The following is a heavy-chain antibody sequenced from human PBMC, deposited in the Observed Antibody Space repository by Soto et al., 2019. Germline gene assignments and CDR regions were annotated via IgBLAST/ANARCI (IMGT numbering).Heavy chain of an antibody. J-gene: IGHJ6*02. CDR3: ARDQFYVTSIAARSGMDV. V-gene: IGHV1-18*01. CDR2: ISAYNGNT. D-gene: IGHD6-6*01. Sequence: QVQLVQSGAEVKKPGASVKVSCKASGYTFSSYGISWVRQAPGQGLEWMGWISAYNGNTNYAQKLQGRVTMTTDTSTRTAYMELRSLRSDDTAVYYCARDQFYVTSIAARSGMDVWGQGTTVTVSS. CDR1: GYTFSSYG.